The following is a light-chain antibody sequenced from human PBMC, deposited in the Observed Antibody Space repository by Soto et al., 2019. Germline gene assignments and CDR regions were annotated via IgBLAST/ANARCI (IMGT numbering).Light chain of an antibody. J-gene: IGLJ1*01. Sequence: QSALTQPASVSGSPGQSITISCTGASSDVGGYNYVSWYQQHPGEAPKLMIYDVSNRPSGTSNRFSGSTSGNTASLTISGLQAEDEADYYCSSYTSSSILYVFGTGTKVTVL. CDR1: SSDVGGYNY. CDR2: DVS. V-gene: IGLV2-14*01. CDR3: SSYTSSSILYV.